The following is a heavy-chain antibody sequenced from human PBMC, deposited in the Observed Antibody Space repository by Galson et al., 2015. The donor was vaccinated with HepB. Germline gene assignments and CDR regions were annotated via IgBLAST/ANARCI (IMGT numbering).Heavy chain of an antibody. CDR3: ARVYSAMVLASPGRWFDP. Sequence: SLRLSCAASGFTVSNNYMSWVRQAPGKGLEWVSVIYSGGTSYYADSVKGRFTISRDISKNTMYLQMNSLRAEDTAVYYCARVYSAMVLASPGRWFDPWGQGTLVTVSS. V-gene: IGHV3-66*02. CDR2: IYSGGTS. D-gene: IGHD5-18*01. J-gene: IGHJ5*02. CDR1: GFTVSNNY.